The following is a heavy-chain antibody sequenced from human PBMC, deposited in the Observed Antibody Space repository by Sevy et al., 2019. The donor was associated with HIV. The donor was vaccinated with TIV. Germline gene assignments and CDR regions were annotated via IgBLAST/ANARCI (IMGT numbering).Heavy chain of an antibody. J-gene: IGHJ4*02. CDR1: GFTFSSYS. Sequence: GESLKISCAASGFTFSSYSMNWVRQAPGKGLEWVSSISSSSSYIYYADSVKGRFTISRDNAKNSLYLQMNSLRAEDTAVYYCARVMFTFGGVIAKPFDYWGQGTLVTVSS. D-gene: IGHD3-16*02. CDR2: ISSSSSYI. V-gene: IGHV3-21*01. CDR3: ARVMFTFGGVIAKPFDY.